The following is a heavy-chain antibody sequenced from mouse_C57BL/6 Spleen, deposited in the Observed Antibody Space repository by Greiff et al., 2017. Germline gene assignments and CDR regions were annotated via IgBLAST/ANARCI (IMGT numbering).Heavy chain of an antibody. CDR2: ISYSGST. V-gene: IGHV3-1*01. Sequence: EVKLVESGPGMVKPSQSLSLTCTVTGYSITSGYDWHWIRHFPGNKLEWMGYISYSGSTNYNPSLKSRISITHDTSKNHFFLKLNSVTTEDTATYYCARGADYSAMDYWGQGTSVTVSS. CDR1: GYSITSGYD. J-gene: IGHJ4*01. CDR3: ARGADYSAMDY.